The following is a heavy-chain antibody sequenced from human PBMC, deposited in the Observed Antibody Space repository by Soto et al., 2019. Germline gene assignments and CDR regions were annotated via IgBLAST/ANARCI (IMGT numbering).Heavy chain of an antibody. V-gene: IGHV1-2*04. CDR2: INPNSGGA. CDR1: GYTFTGYY. D-gene: IGHD4-17*01. J-gene: IGHJ5*02. CDR3: ARGPRTTVTTFGLWFVN. Sequence: QLHLVQSGAEVKKPGASVKVSCKASGYTFTGYYIHWVRQAPGQGLEWMGWINPNSGGANIAQKFQGWVTMTRDTSISTTYMELSRLRSNDTAVYYCARGPRTTVTTFGLWFVNWGQGTMVTVSS.